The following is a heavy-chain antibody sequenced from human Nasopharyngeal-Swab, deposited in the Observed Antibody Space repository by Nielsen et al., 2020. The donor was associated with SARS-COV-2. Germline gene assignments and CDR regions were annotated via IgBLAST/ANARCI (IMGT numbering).Heavy chain of an antibody. Sequence: SETLSLTCTVSGGSISSSSYYWGWIRQPPGKGLERIGSIYYSGSTYYNPSLKSRVTISVDTSKNQFSLKLTSVTDADTAVYNCARAIPVSGLDYWGQGTLVTVSS. CDR3: ARAIPVSGLDY. V-gene: IGHV4-39*01. CDR2: IYYSGST. D-gene: IGHD6-19*01. J-gene: IGHJ4*02. CDR1: GGSISSSSYY.